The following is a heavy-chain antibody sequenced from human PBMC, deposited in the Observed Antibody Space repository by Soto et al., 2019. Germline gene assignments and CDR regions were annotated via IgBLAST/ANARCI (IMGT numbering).Heavy chain of an antibody. CDR1: GGSISSYY. Sequence: QVQLQQSGPGLVKPSETLSLTCTVSGGSISSYYWSWIRQPPGKGLEWIGYIYYSGSTNYNPSLKSRVTISVDTSKNQFPLKLSSVTAADTAVYYCARRCGTYFDYWGEGTLVTVSS. V-gene: IGHV4-59*01. J-gene: IGHJ4*02. D-gene: IGHD1-1*01. CDR2: IYYSGST. CDR3: ARRCGTYFDY.